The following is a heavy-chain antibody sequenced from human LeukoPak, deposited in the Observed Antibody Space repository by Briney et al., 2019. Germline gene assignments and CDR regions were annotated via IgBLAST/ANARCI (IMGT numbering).Heavy chain of an antibody. CDR1: GGTFSSYV. Sequence: GPSVKVSCKASGGTFSSYVISWVRQATGQRLEWMGGIIPIFGTANYAQNFQARVTITANDSTSTAYMAPSTLRSEATAVYYSGRGPLLFLGGIDYWGQGTLVTVSS. CDR2: IIPIFGTA. CDR3: GRGPLLFLGGIDY. D-gene: IGHD3-3*01. J-gene: IGHJ4*02. V-gene: IGHV1-69*13.